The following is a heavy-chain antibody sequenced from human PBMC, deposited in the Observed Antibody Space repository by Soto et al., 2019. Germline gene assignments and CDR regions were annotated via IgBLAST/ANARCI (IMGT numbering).Heavy chain of an antibody. CDR3: AHTAPSGPHWETFHY. D-gene: IGHD1-26*01. CDR2: IYRDDDK. CDR1: GFSLMTNGVG. J-gene: IGHJ4*02. V-gene: IGHV2-5*02. Sequence: QITLKESGPTLVKPTQTLTLTCTVSGFSLMTNGVGVGWFRQPPGKALEWLALIYRDDDKRYRPSLKSRVTITKDSSKNQGVLTMTNMDPVDTATYYCAHTAPSGPHWETFHYWGQGTLITVS.